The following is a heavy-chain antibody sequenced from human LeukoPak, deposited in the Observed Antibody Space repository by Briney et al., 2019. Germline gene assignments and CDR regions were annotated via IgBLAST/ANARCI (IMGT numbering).Heavy chain of an antibody. D-gene: IGHD3-22*01. J-gene: IGHJ4*02. CDR3: AKLDSSGYYGGYFDY. V-gene: IGHV3-23*01. Sequence: PGGSLRLSCAASGFTFSSYAMSWVRQAPGKGLEWVSAISGSGGSTYYADSVKGRFTISRDNSKNALCLQMNSLRAEDTAVYYCAKLDSSGYYGGYFDYWGQGTLVTVSS. CDR1: GFTFSSYA. CDR2: ISGSGGST.